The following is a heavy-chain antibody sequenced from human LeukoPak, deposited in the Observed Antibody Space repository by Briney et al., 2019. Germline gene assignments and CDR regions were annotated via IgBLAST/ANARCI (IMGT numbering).Heavy chain of an antibody. V-gene: IGHV1-2*02. Sequence: ASVKVSXKASGYTFTGYYMHWVRQAPGQGLEWMGWINPNSGGTNYAQKFQGRVTMTRDTSISTAYMELSRLRSDDTAVYYCARPYDFWSGYSSGYFDYWGQGTLVTVSS. CDR2: INPNSGGT. CDR3: ARPYDFWSGYSSGYFDY. CDR1: GYTFTGYY. D-gene: IGHD3-3*01. J-gene: IGHJ4*02.